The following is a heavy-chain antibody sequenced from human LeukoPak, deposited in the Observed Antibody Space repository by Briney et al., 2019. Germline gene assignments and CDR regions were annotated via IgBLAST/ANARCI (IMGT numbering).Heavy chain of an antibody. Sequence: SETLSLTCTVSGGSISSYYWSWIRQPAGKGLEWIGRIYTSGSTNYNPSLKSRVTMSVDTSKNQFSLKLSSVTAADTAVYYCASTLGYCSGGSCYTHFDYWGQGTLVTVSS. D-gene: IGHD2-15*01. V-gene: IGHV4-4*07. J-gene: IGHJ4*02. CDR3: ASTLGYCSGGSCYTHFDY. CDR1: GGSISSYY. CDR2: IYTSGST.